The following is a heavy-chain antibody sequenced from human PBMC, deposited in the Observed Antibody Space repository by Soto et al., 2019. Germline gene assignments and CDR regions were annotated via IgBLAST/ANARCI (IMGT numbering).Heavy chain of an antibody. J-gene: IGHJ5*01. CDR2: INVNSGAT. CDR3: ARDGANVLLWFGVGGCFDS. CDR1: GYTFTGYY. D-gene: IGHD3-10*01. Sequence: VQLVQSGAEVKKAGASVKVSCKASGYTFTGYYIHWVRQAPGQGLEWMGWINVNSGATNSAQKFQGRVLMTRETSISTAYMELNQLRSDDTAVYYCARDGANVLLWFGVGGCFDSWGQGTLVTVSS. V-gene: IGHV1-2*02.